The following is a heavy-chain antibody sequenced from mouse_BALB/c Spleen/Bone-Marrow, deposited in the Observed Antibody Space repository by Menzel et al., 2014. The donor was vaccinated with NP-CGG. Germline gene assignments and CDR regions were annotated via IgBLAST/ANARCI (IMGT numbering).Heavy chain of an antibody. V-gene: IGHV1-7*01. D-gene: IGHD2-3*01. CDR2: INPSTGYT. CDR3: ARERYAGYYFDY. Sequence: VQLVESGAELAKPGASVKMSCKASGYTFTSYWMHWVKQRPGQGLEWIGYINPSTGYTEYNQKFKDKATLTADKSSSTAYMQLSSLTSEDSAVYYCARERYAGYYFDYWGQGTTLTVSS. CDR1: GYTFTSYW. J-gene: IGHJ2*01.